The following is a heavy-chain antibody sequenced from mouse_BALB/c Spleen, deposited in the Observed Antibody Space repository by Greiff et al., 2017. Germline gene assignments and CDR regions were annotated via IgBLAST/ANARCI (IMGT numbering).Heavy chain of an antibody. CDR2: IYPGDGDT. J-gene: IGHJ4*01. CDR1: GYAFSSYW. V-gene: IGHV1-80*01. D-gene: IGHD1-1*01. CDR3: ATIYYYGSRYAMDY. Sequence: QVQLQQSGAELVRPGSSVKISCKASGYAFSSYWMNWVKQRPGQGLEWIGQIYPGDGDTNYNGKFKGKATLTADKSSSTAYMQLSSLTSEDSAVYFCATIYYYGSRYAMDYWGQGTSVTVSS.